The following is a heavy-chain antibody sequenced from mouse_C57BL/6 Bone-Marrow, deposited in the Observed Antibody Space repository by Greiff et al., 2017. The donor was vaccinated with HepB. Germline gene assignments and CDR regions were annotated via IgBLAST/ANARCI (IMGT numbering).Heavy chain of an antibody. CDR1: GYTFTDYY. Sequence: QVQLKESGAELVRPGASVKLSCKASGYTFTDYYINWVKQRPGQGLEWIARIYPGSGNTYYNEKFKGKATLTAEKSSSTAYMQLSSLTSEDSAVYFCAIRGHYGSSFWYFDVWGTGTTVTVSS. CDR2: IYPGSGNT. V-gene: IGHV1-76*01. D-gene: IGHD1-1*01. J-gene: IGHJ1*03. CDR3: AIRGHYGSSFWYFDV.